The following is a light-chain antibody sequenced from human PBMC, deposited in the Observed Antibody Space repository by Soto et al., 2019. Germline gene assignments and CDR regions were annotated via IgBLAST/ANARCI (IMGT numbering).Light chain of an antibody. V-gene: IGLV2-14*01. Sequence: QSALTQPASVSGSPGQSITISCTGTSSDVGGYNYVSWYQQHPGKAPKLMIYDVSNRPSGVSNRFSGSKSGNTASLTISGLQAEDEEDYYCSSYTSSSTPYVVFGGGTKLTVL. CDR2: DVS. CDR1: SSDVGGYNY. CDR3: SSYTSSSTPYVV. J-gene: IGLJ2*01.